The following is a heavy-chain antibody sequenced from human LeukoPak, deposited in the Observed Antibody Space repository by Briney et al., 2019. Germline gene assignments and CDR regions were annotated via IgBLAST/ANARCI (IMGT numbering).Heavy chain of an antibody. D-gene: IGHD2-15*01. V-gene: IGHV4-34*01. J-gene: IGHJ5*02. CDR1: GGSFSDYY. Sequence: SETLSLTCAVYGGSFSDYYWSWIRQPPGKGLEYIGEINHSGITNYNPSLMSRVTISVDTSKNQFSLKLSSVTAADTAVYYCARRGFKGYYSDGSCYSRQPNWFDPWGQGTLVTVSS. CDR2: INHSGIT. CDR3: ARRGFKGYYSDGSCYSRQPNWFDP.